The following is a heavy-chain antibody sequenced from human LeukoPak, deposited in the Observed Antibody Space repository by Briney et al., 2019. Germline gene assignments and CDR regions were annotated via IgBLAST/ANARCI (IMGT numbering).Heavy chain of an antibody. CDR3: AREAAAGGGDY. V-gene: IGHV1-2*02. J-gene: IGHJ4*02. D-gene: IGHD6-13*01. CDR1: GYTFTGYY. CDR2: INPNSGGT. Sequence: ASVNVFCKASGYTFTGYYMHWVRQAPGQGLEWMGWINPNSGGTNYAQKFQGRVTMTRDTSISTAYMELSRLRSDDTAVYYCAREAAAGGGDYWGQGTLVTVSS.